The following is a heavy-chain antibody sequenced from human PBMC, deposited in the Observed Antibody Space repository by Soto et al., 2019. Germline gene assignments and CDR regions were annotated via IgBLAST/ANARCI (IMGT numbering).Heavy chain of an antibody. CDR1: AFIFSDHS. V-gene: IGHV3-21*01. D-gene: IGHD4-4*01. CDR2: IGDTGTFI. J-gene: IGHJ4*02. Sequence: EVQLVESGGGLVKPGGSLRLSCVGSAFIFSDHSMNWVRQAPGKGLEWVTSIGDTGTFIYYADSVKGRFTISRDNAMNSLILQMNSLRPAETAVYYCARDQRYLRQGYSDYWGQGTLVTVSS. CDR3: ARDQRYLRQGYSDY.